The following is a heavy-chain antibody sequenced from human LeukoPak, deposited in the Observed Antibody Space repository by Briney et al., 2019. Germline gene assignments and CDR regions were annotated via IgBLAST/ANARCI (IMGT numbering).Heavy chain of an antibody. CDR3: ARGPDIVVVPAAKRDAFDI. CDR1: GGYFSGYY. Sequence: PSETLSLTCAVYGGYFSGYYWSWIRQPPGKGLEWIGEINHSGSTNYNPSLKSRVTIPVDTSKNQFSLKLSSVTAADTAVYYCARGPDIVVVPAAKRDAFDIWGQGTMVTVSS. CDR2: INHSGST. D-gene: IGHD2-2*01. V-gene: IGHV4-34*01. J-gene: IGHJ3*02.